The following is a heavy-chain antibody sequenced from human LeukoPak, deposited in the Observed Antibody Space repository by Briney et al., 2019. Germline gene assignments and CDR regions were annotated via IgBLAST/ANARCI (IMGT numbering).Heavy chain of an antibody. V-gene: IGHV3-30*04. CDR1: GFTFNKHA. CDR2: ILFDGMTK. CDR3: AKDKGVVIIENWFDP. Sequence: GGSLRLSCAASGFTFNKHAMHWVRQAPGKGLQWVALILFDGMTKYYADSVKGRFTISRDNSKNTLYLQMNSLRAEDTAVYYCAKDKGVVIIENWFDPWGQGTLVTVSS. J-gene: IGHJ5*02. D-gene: IGHD3-3*01.